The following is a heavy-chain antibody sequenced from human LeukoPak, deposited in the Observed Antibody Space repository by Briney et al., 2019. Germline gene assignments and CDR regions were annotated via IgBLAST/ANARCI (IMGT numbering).Heavy chain of an antibody. CDR3: AKGGGSSGYSQSDC. Sequence: GGSLRLSCAASGFTFSNFGLNWVRQAPGKGLEWVAFISDNGRRTYYLESVEGLFTISRDDSKNTLYLQMNSLRAEDTAVYYCAKGGGSSGYSQSDCWGQGTLVTVSS. D-gene: IGHD3-22*01. J-gene: IGHJ4*02. V-gene: IGHV3-30*02. CDR2: ISDNGRRT. CDR1: GFTFSNFG.